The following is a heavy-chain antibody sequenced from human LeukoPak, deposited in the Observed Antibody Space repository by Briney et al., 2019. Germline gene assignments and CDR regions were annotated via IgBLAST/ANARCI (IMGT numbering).Heavy chain of an antibody. CDR2: IIPIFGTA. V-gene: IGHV1-69*13. J-gene: IGHJ5*02. CDR1: GGAFSSYA. CDR3: AVATGVDNWFDP. Sequence: ASVKVSCKAAGGAFSSYAISWVRQAPGQGLEWMGGIIPIFGTANYAQKFQGRVTITADESTSTAYMELSSLRSEDTAVYYCAVATGVDNWFDPWGQGTLVTVSS. D-gene: IGHD5-12*01.